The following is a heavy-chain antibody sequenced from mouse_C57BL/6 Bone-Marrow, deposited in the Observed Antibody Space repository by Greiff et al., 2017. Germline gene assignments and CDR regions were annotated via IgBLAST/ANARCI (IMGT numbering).Heavy chain of an antibody. CDR1: EYEFPSHD. J-gene: IGHJ3*01. V-gene: IGHV5-2*01. D-gene: IGHD6-1*01. CDR3: ARRKCPWFAY. CDR2: INSDGGTT. Sequence: EVQLQESGGGLVQPGESLKLSCESNEYEFPSHDMSWVRQTPEKRLELVAAINSDGGTTYYPDTMEGRFIISRDNTRKTLYLQLSRLRSEDTALDYFARRKCPWFAYWGQGTLVTVSA.